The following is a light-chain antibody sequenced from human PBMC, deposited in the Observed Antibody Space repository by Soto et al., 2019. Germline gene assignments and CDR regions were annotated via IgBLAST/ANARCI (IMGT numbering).Light chain of an antibody. CDR1: SSNIGSNT. CDR3: AAWDDSLNGPV. Sequence: QSVLSQPPSASGTPGQRVTISCSGSSSNIGSNTVSWYQYLPGTAPKLLIYNNNQWPSGVPDRFSGSTSGTSASLAISGRQSEDEADYYCAAWDDSLNGPVFGGGTKVTVL. CDR2: NNN. V-gene: IGLV1-44*01. J-gene: IGLJ2*01.